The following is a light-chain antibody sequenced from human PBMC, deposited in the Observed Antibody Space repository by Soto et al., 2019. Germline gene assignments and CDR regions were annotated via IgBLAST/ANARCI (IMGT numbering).Light chain of an antibody. CDR2: AAS. CDR3: QQYYSYPHT. CDR1: QGISSY. J-gene: IGKJ1*01. V-gene: IGKV1-8*01. Sequence: AIRMTQSPFSLSASTGDRVTITCRASQGISSYLAWYQQKPGKAPKLLIYAASTLQSGVPSRFSGSGSGTDFTLTISCLQSEDFATYYCQQYYSYPHTFGQGTKVDIK.